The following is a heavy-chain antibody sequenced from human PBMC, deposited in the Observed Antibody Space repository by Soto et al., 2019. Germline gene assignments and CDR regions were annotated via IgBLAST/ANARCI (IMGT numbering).Heavy chain of an antibody. J-gene: IGHJ6*02. V-gene: IGHV3-9*01. CDR1: GFTFDDYA. CDR2: ISWNSGSI. Sequence: PGGSLRLSCAASGFTFDDYAMHWVRQAPGKGLEWVSGISWNSGSIGYADSVKGRFTISRDNAKNSLYLQMNSLRAEDTALYYCAKDMYSSHHYGMDVWGQGXTVTVYS. D-gene: IGHD6-13*01. CDR3: AKDMYSSHHYGMDV.